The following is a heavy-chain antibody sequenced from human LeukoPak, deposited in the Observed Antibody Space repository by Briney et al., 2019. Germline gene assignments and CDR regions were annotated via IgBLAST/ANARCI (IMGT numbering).Heavy chain of an antibody. V-gene: IGHV4-39*07. D-gene: IGHD1-14*01. CDR3: ARNRRLVNWFDP. Sequence: SETLSLTCTVSGGSISSSSYYWGWIRQPPGKGLEWIGSIYYSGSTYYNPSLKSRVTISVDKSKNQFSLKLSSVTAADTAVYYCARNRRLVNWFDPWGQGTLVTVSS. J-gene: IGHJ5*02. CDR2: IYYSGST. CDR1: GGSISSSSYY.